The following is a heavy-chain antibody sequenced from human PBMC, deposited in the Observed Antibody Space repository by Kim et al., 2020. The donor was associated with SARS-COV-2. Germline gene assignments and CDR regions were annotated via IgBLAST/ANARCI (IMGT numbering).Heavy chain of an antibody. D-gene: IGHD2-21*02. CDR3: AKTLTYCGGDCYSNYGMDV. CDR1: GFTFSSYG. Sequence: GGSLRLSCAASGFTFSSYGMHWVRQAPGKGLEWVAVISYDGSNKYYADSVKGRFTISRDNSKNTLYLQMNSLRAEDTAVYYCAKTLTYCGGDCYSNYGMDVWGQGTTVTVSS. V-gene: IGHV3-30*18. CDR2: ISYDGSNK. J-gene: IGHJ6*02.